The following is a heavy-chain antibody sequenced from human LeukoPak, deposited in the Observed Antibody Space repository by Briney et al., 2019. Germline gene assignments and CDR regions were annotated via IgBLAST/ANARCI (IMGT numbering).Heavy chain of an antibody. D-gene: IGHD4-23*01. CDR1: GYSISSGYY. CDR3: ARDGYGGRADY. CDR2: IYHSGST. Sequence: PSETLSLTCTVSGYSISSGYYWGWIRQPPGKGLEWIGSIYHSGSTYYNPSLKSRVTISVDTSKNQFSLKLSSVTAADTAVYYCARDGYGGRADYWGQGTLVTVSS. V-gene: IGHV4-38-2*02. J-gene: IGHJ4*02.